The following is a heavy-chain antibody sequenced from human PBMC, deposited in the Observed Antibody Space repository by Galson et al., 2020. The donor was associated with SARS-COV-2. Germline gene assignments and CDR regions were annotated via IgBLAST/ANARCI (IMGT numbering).Heavy chain of an antibody. CDR3: VRTGYTSPIDF. CDR1: GDSLENGGFA. V-gene: IGHV4-31*03. D-gene: IGHD5-18*01. Sequence: SETLSLTCTVSGDSLENGGFAWTWIRQFPGKGLEWIGRIYHTGSTGYNRSLESRVSISIDTSKNQFSLNLASVTAADTAIYYCVRTGYTSPIDFWGQGKLVTVS. CDR2: IYHTGST. J-gene: IGHJ4*02.